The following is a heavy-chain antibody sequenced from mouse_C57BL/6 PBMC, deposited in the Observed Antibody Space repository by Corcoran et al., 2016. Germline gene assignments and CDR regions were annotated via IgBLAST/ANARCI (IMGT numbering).Heavy chain of an antibody. D-gene: IGHD2-2*01. Sequence: EVQLQQSGPELVKPGASVKISCKASGYTFTDYYMNWVKQSHGKSLEWIGDINPNNGGTSYNQKFKGKATLTVDKSSSTAYMELRSLTSEDSAVYYCARWGAYGYDDPYAMDYWGQGTSVTVSS. CDR1: GYTFTDYY. CDR3: ARWGAYGYDDPYAMDY. V-gene: IGHV1-26*01. CDR2: INPNNGGT. J-gene: IGHJ4*01.